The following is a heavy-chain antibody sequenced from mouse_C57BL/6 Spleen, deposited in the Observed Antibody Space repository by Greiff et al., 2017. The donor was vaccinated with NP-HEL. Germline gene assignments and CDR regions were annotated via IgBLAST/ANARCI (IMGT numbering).Heavy chain of an antibody. CDR2: IDPENGDT. CDR1: GFNIKDDY. J-gene: IGHJ1*03. V-gene: IGHV14-4*01. CDR3: TTGPFWWYFDV. Sequence: VQLQQSGAELVRPGASVKLSCTASGFNIKDDYMHWVKQRPEQGLEWIGWIDPENGDTEYASKFQGKATITADTSSNTAYLQLSSLTSEDTAVYYCTTGPFWWYFDVWGTGTTVTVSS.